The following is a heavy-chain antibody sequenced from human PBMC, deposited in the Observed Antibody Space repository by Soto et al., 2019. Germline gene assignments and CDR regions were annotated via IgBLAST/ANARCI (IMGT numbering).Heavy chain of an antibody. CDR3: ARHASVSRYSSGWYPDEYYFDY. D-gene: IGHD6-19*01. V-gene: IGHV4-59*08. Sequence: SETLAFTCTVSDGFISSYYWSWIRQPPGKGLEWIGYIYYSGSTNYNPSLKSRVTISVDTSKNQFSLKLSSVTAADTAVYYCARHASVSRYSSGWYPDEYYFDYWGQGTLVTVSS. CDR1: DGFISSYY. J-gene: IGHJ4*02. CDR2: IYYSGST.